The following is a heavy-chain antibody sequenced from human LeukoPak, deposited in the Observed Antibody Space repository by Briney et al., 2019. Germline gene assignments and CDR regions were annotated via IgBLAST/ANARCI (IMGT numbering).Heavy chain of an antibody. D-gene: IGHD3-22*01. CDR1: GFTFSSYG. V-gene: IGHV3-30*18. Sequence: GGSLRLSCAASGFTFSSYGMHWVRQAPGKGLEWVAVISYDGSNKYYADSVKGRFTIFRDNSKNTLYLQMNSLRAEDTAVYYCAKLKDSSGYYYEYGMDVWGQGTTVTVSS. CDR3: AKLKDSSGYYYEYGMDV. J-gene: IGHJ6*02. CDR2: ISYDGSNK.